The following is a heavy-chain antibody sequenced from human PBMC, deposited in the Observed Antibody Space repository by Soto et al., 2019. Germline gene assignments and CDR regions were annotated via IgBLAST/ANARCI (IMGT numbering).Heavy chain of an antibody. Sequence: QVQLQESGPRLVKPSQTLSLTCTVSGGSVSSDNYFWSWIRQRPEKDLEWIGYIDYRGSSTHYNPSLESRVTIFLDKSNTQFSLNLRYVSVADTAVYYCAREVILPAASDAFDIWGQATMLTVSS. CDR3: AREVILPAASDAFDI. CDR1: GGSVSSDNYF. V-gene: IGHV4-31*03. J-gene: IGHJ3*02. D-gene: IGHD2-2*01. CDR2: IDYRGSST.